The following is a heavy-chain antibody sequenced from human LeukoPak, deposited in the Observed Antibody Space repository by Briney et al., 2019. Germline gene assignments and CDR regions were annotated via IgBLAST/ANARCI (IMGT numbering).Heavy chain of an antibody. CDR2: ISGSGGNT. CDR3: AKVPPLYDFWSGYYTPYFDY. CDR1: GFTFSSYA. J-gene: IGHJ4*02. V-gene: IGHV3-23*01. Sequence: GGSLRLSCAASGFTFSSYATSWVRQAPGKGLEWVSSISGSGGNTYYADSLKGRFTISRDNSKNTLYLQMNSLRAEDTAVYYCAKVPPLYDFWSGYYTPYFDYWGQGTLVTVSS. D-gene: IGHD3-3*01.